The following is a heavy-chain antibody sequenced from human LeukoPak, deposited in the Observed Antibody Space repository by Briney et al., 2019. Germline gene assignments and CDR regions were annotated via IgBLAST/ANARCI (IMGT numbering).Heavy chain of an antibody. CDR2: INHSGST. CDR3: ASFHHYDSSGYST. D-gene: IGHD3-22*01. V-gene: IGHV4-34*01. Sequence: SETLSLTCAVYGGSFTGYYWSWIRQPTGKGLEWIGEINHSGSTNYNPSLKSRVTISVDTSKNQFSLKLSSVTAADTAVYYCASFHHYDSSGYSTWGQGTLATVSS. J-gene: IGHJ5*02. CDR1: GGSFTGYY.